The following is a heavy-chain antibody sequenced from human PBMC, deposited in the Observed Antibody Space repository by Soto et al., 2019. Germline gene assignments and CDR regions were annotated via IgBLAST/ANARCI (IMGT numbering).Heavy chain of an antibody. V-gene: IGHV3-30*18. CDR2: ISSDGGNK. D-gene: IGHD6-13*01. Sequence: QVQLVESGGGVVQPGRSLRLSCAASGFTFRNYGIHWVRQAPGKGLEWVAVISSDGGNKYHADSVKGRFTISRDNPKDTLYLQMNSLRAEDTAVYYCAKVGDIAAAGYYFDYWGQGTLVTVSS. CDR1: GFTFRNYG. CDR3: AKVGDIAAAGYYFDY. J-gene: IGHJ4*02.